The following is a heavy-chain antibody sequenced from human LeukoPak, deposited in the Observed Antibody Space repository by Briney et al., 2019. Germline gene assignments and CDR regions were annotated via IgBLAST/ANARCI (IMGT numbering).Heavy chain of an antibody. Sequence: GGSLRLSCSASGFTFSSYWMHWVRQAPGKGLVWVSRVNTDGRSTSYADSVKGRFTISRDNAKNTLYLQMNSLRAEDTAVYYCAKPYGSGYSYFDSWGQGALVTVSS. D-gene: IGHD6-19*01. CDR3: AKPYGSGYSYFDS. V-gene: IGHV3-74*01. CDR1: GFTFSSYW. J-gene: IGHJ4*02. CDR2: VNTDGRST.